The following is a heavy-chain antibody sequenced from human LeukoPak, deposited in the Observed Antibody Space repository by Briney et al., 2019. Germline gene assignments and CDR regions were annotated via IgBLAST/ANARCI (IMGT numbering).Heavy chain of an antibody. D-gene: IGHD1-26*01. CDR2: INAGGDDT. Sequence: GSLRLSCAASGFTFSSYAMTWVRQTPGKGLEWVSAINAGGDDTIYTESVKGRFTISRDNSKNTLYLQMNSLRADDTAIYYCAKGGSYAPLDYWGQGTLVTVSS. CDR3: AKGGSYAPLDY. CDR1: GFTFSSYA. V-gene: IGHV3-23*01. J-gene: IGHJ4*02.